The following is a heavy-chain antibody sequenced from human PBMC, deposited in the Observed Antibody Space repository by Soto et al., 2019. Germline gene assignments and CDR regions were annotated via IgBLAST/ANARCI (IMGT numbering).Heavy chain of an antibody. CDR1: GGSFSDYY. D-gene: IGHD6-13*01. Sequence: SETLSLTCAVYGGSFSDYYWSWIRQPPGQGLEWIGEINHSGSTNYNPSLKSRVTISVDTSKNQFSLKLTSVTAADTAVYYCARFLIAAAGAIQYFDYWGQGTLVTVSS. J-gene: IGHJ4*02. V-gene: IGHV4-34*01. CDR3: ARFLIAAAGAIQYFDY. CDR2: INHSGST.